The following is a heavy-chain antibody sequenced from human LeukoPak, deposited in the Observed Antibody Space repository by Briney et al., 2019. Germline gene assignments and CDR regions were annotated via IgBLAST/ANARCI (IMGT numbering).Heavy chain of an antibody. CDR3: ARHASLTASATGTLDY. CDR2: IYYSGST. V-gene: IGHV4-59*08. Sequence: TSETLSLTCTVSGGSISSYYWSWIRQPPGKGLEWIGYIYYSGSTNYNPSLKSRVTISVDTSKNQFSLKLSSVTAADTAVYYCARHASLTASATGTLDYWGRGTLVTVSS. D-gene: IGHD2-15*01. J-gene: IGHJ4*02. CDR1: GGSISSYY.